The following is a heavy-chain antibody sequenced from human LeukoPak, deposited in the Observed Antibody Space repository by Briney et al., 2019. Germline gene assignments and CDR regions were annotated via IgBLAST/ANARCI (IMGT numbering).Heavy chain of an antibody. Sequence: SEILSLTCAVYGGSFSGYYWSWIRQPPGKGLEWIGEINHSGSTNYNPSLKSRVTISVDTSKNQFSLKLSSVTAADTAVYYCARGVGNILTGYSLDYWGQGTLVTVSS. V-gene: IGHV4-34*01. CDR1: GGSFSGYY. CDR2: INHSGST. D-gene: IGHD3-9*01. CDR3: ARGVGNILTGYSLDY. J-gene: IGHJ4*02.